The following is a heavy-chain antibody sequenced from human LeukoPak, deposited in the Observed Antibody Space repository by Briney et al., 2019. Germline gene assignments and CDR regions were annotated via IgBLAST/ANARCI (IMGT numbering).Heavy chain of an antibody. Sequence: GGSLRLSCAASGFTFSSYEMNWVRQAPGQGLEWVSYISSSGTTIYYADSVKGRFTISRDNAKNSLYLQMNSLRAEDTAVYYCAREKHGYCSGGSCYSDYWGQGNLVTVSS. J-gene: IGHJ4*02. CDR1: GFTFSSYE. CDR3: AREKHGYCSGGSCYSDY. D-gene: IGHD2-15*01. V-gene: IGHV3-48*03. CDR2: ISSSGTTI.